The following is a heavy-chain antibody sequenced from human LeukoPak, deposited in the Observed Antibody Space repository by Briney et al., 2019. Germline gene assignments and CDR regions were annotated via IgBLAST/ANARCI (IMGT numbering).Heavy chain of an antibody. CDR1: GFTFSNFG. CDR3: VKRTMAGVLERRTYYFDY. V-gene: IGHV3-30*02. D-gene: IGHD2-2*01. CDR2: IVFDGSKK. J-gene: IGHJ4*02. Sequence: GGSLRLSCAASGFTFSNFGIHWVRQAPGKGLEWVSFIVFDGSKKFYADSVKGRFTISRDNSKNTLYLQMNSLRAEDTALYYCVKRTMAGVLERRTYYFDYWGQGSLVTVSP.